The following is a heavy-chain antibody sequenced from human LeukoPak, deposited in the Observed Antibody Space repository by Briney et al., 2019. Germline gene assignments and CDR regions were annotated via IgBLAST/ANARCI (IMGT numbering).Heavy chain of an antibody. Sequence: PSETLSLTCTVSGGSISRYYWSCIRQPPGKGLEWIGYIYYSGSTNYNPSLKSRVTISVDTSTNHFSLKLTSVSAADTAVYYCGRHVQAPSFDPWGQGTLVTVSS. V-gene: IGHV4-59*08. CDR1: GGSISRYY. CDR3: GRHVQAPSFDP. D-gene: IGHD1-1*01. CDR2: IYYSGST. J-gene: IGHJ5*02.